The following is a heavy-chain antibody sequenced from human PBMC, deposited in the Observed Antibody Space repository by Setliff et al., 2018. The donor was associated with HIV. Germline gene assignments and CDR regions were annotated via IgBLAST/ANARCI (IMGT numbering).Heavy chain of an antibody. J-gene: IGHJ6*03. CDR3: ARSDGGAVAVDYYYYYMDV. D-gene: IGHD6-19*01. CDR2: IYYDGRT. CDR1: GGSIRTGAYY. Sequence: PSETLSLTCTVSGGSIRTGAYYWGWIRQPPGKGLEWIGSIYYDGRTFYKPSLKSRLTISVDTSKNQFSLSLNSVTAADTAVYYCARSDGGAVAVDYYYYYMDVWGKGTTVTVSS. V-gene: IGHV4-39*07.